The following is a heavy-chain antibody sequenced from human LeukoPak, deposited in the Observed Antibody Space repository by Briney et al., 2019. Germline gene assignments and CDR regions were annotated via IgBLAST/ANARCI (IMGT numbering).Heavy chain of an antibody. CDR2: ISSSGRTK. CDR1: GFNFSDYS. J-gene: IGHJ4*02. D-gene: IGHD2-2*01. CDR3: ARPDCSSTSCYEFDY. Sequence: GGSLRLSCAASGFNFSDYSMSWFRQAPGKGLEWVSYISSSGRTKYYADAVKGRFTISRDNAKNSLYLQMNSLRAEDTAVYYCARPDCSSTSCYEFDYWGQGTLVTVSS. V-gene: IGHV3-11*04.